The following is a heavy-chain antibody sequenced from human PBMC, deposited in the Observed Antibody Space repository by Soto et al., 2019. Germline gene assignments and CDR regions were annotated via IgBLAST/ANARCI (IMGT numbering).Heavy chain of an antibody. J-gene: IGHJ6*02. Sequence: VKVSCKASGGTFSSYAISWVRQAPGQGLEWMGGIIPIFGTANYAQKFQGRVTITADESTSTAYMELSSLRSEDTAVYYCARDQVVAARYYYYYYGMDVWGQGTTVTVSS. CDR3: ARDQVVAARYYYYYYGMDV. CDR1: GGTFSSYA. CDR2: IIPIFGTA. V-gene: IGHV1-69*01. D-gene: IGHD6-6*01.